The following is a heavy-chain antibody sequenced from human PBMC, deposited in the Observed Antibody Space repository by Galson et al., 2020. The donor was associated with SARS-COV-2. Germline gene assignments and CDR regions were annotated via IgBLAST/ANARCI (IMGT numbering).Heavy chain of an antibody. V-gene: IGHV3-21*01. CDR2: ISSSGLYI. CDR1: AFTFSRYT. J-gene: IGHJ6*02. D-gene: IGHD1-1*01. Sequence: TGGSLRLSCAASAFTFSRYTMNWVRQAPGKGLEWVASISSSGLYIYYADSLKGRFTIARDNTEDSLYLQMNSLRGEDTGVYYCARNLDSTGINDYYGMDVWGQGTTVTVSS. CDR3: ARNLDSTGINDYYGMDV.